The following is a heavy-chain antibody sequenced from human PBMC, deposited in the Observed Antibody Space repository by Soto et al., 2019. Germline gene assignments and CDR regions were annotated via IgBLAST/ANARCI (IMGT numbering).Heavy chain of an antibody. V-gene: IGHV3-23*01. CDR3: AKSFSTWYSDY. D-gene: IGHD6-13*01. CDR2: LTSSGVAT. Sequence: LRLSCAASGFTFTSYAMNWVRQAPGKGLEWVSSLTSSGVATYYADSVKGRFTISRDNSKNTLYLQMSSLRPEDTAVYYCAKSFSTWYSDYWGQGTLVTVSS. CDR1: GFTFTSYA. J-gene: IGHJ4*02.